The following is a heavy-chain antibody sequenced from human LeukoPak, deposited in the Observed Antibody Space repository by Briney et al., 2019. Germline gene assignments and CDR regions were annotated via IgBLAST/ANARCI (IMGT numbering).Heavy chain of an antibody. J-gene: IGHJ6*03. CDR2: ISGSGGST. V-gene: IGHV3-23*01. D-gene: IGHD1-26*01. CDR1: GFTFSSYG. Sequence: GGTLRLSCAASGFTFSSYGMSWVRQAPGKGLEWVSAISGSGGSTYYADSVKGRFTISRDNSKNTLYLQMNSLRAQDTAVYYCAKRYSGSLGTSYYYIDVWGKGTTVTVSS. CDR3: AKRYSGSLGTSYYYIDV.